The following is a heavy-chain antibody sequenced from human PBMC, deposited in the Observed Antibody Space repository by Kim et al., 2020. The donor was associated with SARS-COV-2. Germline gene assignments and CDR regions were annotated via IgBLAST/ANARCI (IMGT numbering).Heavy chain of an antibody. V-gene: IGHV3-66*01. D-gene: IGHD3-9*01. Sequence: GGSLRLSCAAPGFTVSSNYMSWVRQAPGKGLEWVSVIYSGGSTYYADSVKGRFTISRDNSKNTLYLQMNSLRAEDTAVYYCARIIQYYDILTGYSPYYYYGMDVWGQGTTVTVSS. CDR2: IYSGGST. CDR3: ARIIQYYDILTGYSPYYYYGMDV. CDR1: GFTVSSNY. J-gene: IGHJ6*02.